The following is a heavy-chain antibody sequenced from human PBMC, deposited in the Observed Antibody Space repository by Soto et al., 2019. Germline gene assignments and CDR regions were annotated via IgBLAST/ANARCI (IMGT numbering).Heavy chain of an antibody. D-gene: IGHD6-13*01. CDR3: ASRSSWFNFDN. V-gene: IGHV3-9*01. Sequence: EVQLVESGGGLVQPGRSLRLSCAASGFTFDNYAMHWVRQAPGKGLEWVSGISRNSDNRVYADSVKGRFTISRDNAENSLYLQMNSLRPEDTAFYYCASRSSWFNFDNWGQGTLVTVSS. CDR1: GFTFDNYA. J-gene: IGHJ4*02. CDR2: ISRNSDNR.